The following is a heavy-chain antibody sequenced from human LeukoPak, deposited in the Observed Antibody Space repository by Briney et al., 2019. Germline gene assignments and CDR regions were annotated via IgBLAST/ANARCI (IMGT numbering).Heavy chain of an antibody. Sequence: PGGSLRLSCAASGFTFSTYIMNWVRQTPGKGLEWVSSIGTSTSYIYYADSVKGRFTISRDNSKNTLYLQMNSLRAEDTAVYYCARYLSGSYYDYFDYWGQGTLVTVSS. CDR1: GFTFSTYI. CDR2: IGTSTSYI. J-gene: IGHJ4*02. D-gene: IGHD1-26*01. CDR3: ARYLSGSYYDYFDY. V-gene: IGHV3-21*01.